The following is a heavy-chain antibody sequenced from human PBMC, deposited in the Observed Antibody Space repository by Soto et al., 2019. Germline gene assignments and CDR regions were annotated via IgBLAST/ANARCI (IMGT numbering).Heavy chain of an antibody. CDR3: ARGLFYYDSSAYLGY. D-gene: IGHD3-22*01. Sequence: GSLRLSCAASGFTFSSYSMNWVRQAPGKGLEWVSSISSSSSYIYYSDSMKGRFTISRDNAKNSLYLQMNSLRAEDTAVYYCARGLFYYDSSAYLGYWGQGTLVTVSS. J-gene: IGHJ4*02. CDR2: ISSSSSYI. CDR1: GFTFSSYS. V-gene: IGHV3-21*01.